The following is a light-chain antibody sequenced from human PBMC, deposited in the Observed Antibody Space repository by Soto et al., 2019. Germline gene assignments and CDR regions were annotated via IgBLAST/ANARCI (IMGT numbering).Light chain of an antibody. Sequence: EIVLTQSPGTLSLSPGERATLSCRASQSVRSSSLAWYQQKPGQAPRLLIYGASSRATGIPDRFSGSGSGTDFTLTISRLEPEDFAVYYCQQYGRSPRTFGQGTKVDIK. CDR1: QSVRSSS. V-gene: IGKV3-20*01. CDR2: GAS. J-gene: IGKJ1*01. CDR3: QQYGRSPRT.